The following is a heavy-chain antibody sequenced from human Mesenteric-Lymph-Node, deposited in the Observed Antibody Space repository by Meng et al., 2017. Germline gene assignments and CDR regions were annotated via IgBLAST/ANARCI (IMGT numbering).Heavy chain of an antibody. Sequence: EVQMVGSGGGLVQPGGSLRLFCAVSGFTFSSSSMGWVRQAPGKGLEWVSTFAANNSTYYAESVKGRFTISRDNSENTLSLKMNSLRAEDTAVYYCAKLTSFWGQGTLVTVSS. D-gene: IGHD3-16*01. CDR3: AKLTSF. V-gene: IGHV3-23*04. J-gene: IGHJ4*02. CDR2: FAANNST. CDR1: GFTFSSSS.